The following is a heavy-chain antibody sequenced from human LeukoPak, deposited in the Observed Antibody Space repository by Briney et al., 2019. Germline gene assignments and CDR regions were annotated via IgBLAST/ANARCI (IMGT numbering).Heavy chain of an antibody. CDR3: ARDMDTAMVGDY. Sequence: GGSLRLSCAASGFTFSSYEMSWVRQAPGKGLEWVSYISSSGSNIYYSDSVKGRFTISRDNAKNTLYLQMNSLRAEDTAVYYCARDMDTAMVGDYWGQGTLVTVSS. J-gene: IGHJ4*02. CDR2: ISSSGSNI. D-gene: IGHD5-18*01. V-gene: IGHV3-48*03. CDR1: GFTFSSYE.